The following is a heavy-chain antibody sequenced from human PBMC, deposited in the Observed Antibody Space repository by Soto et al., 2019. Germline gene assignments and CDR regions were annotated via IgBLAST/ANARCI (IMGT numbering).Heavy chain of an antibody. CDR2: ISSSSSYI. V-gene: IGHV3-21*01. J-gene: IGHJ6*03. CDR1: VFTFSSYS. D-gene: IGHD2-2*01. Sequence: GGSLRLSCAASVFTFSSYSMNWVRQAPGKGLEWVSSISSSSSYIYYADSVKGRFTISRDNAKNSLYLQMNSLRAEDTAVYYCASYQLPYYYMDVWGKGTTVTVSS. CDR3: ASYQLPYYYMDV.